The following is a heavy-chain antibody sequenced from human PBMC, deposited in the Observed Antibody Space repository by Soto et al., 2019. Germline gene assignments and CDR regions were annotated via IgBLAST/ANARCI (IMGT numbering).Heavy chain of an antibody. D-gene: IGHD1-7*01. CDR2: TYYRTRWYY. J-gene: IGHJ6*03. CDR3: AGTTSHYWYYMDV. V-gene: IGHV6-1*01. CDR1: GDSVSSNSAA. Sequence: QVQLQESGPGLVKPSQTLSLTCVISGDSVSSNSAAWNWIRQSPPRGLEWLGRTYYRTRWYYDYAVSVRSRITVNPDTSKNQFSLQLTSVTPEDTAVYYCAGTTSHYWYYMDVWGKGTTVTVSS.